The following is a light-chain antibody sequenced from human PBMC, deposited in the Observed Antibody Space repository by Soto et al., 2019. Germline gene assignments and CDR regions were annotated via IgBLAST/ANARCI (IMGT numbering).Light chain of an antibody. CDR1: QSVSSY. Sequence: EIVLTQSPATLSLSPGERATLSCRASQSVSSYLAWYQQKPGQAPRLLIYDASNRATGIPDRFSVSGSGTDFTLTISSLEPEDFAVYYCQQRSNWPPSFCQGTKVEIK. CDR3: QQRSNWPPS. CDR2: DAS. J-gene: IGKJ1*01. V-gene: IGKV3-11*01.